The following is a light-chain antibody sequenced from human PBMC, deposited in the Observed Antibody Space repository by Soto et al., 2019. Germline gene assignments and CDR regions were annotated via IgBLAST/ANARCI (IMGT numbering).Light chain of an antibody. CDR1: SNDIGGYNS. CDR3: SSYAGRDSWR. CDR2: EVF. J-gene: IGLJ3*02. Sequence: QSALTQPHSVSGSPGQSVTISCTGTSNDIGGYNSVSWYQHHPGKAPKLLIYEVFRRPSGVPDRFSGSKSGNTASLTVSGLQAEDEADYYCSSYAGRDSWRFGGGTKLTVL. V-gene: IGLV2-11*01.